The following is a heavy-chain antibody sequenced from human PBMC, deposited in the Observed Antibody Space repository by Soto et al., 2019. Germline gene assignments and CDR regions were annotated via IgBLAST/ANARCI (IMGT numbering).Heavy chain of an antibody. J-gene: IGHJ6*02. Sequence: GASVKVSCKASGYTFTSYGISWVRQAPGQGLEWMGWISAYNGNTNYAQKLQGRVTMTTDTSTSTAYMELRSLRSDDTAVYYCARERTLRYYDFWSGYYTTHYYYGMDVWGQGTTVTVSS. CDR1: GYTFTSYG. CDR3: ARERTLRYYDFWSGYYTTHYYYGMDV. CDR2: ISAYNGNT. V-gene: IGHV1-18*01. D-gene: IGHD3-3*01.